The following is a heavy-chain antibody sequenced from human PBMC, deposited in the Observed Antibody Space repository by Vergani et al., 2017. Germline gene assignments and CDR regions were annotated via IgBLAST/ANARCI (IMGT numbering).Heavy chain of an antibody. CDR1: GFTFSSYS. V-gene: IGHV3-21*01. J-gene: IGHJ6*02. CDR2: ISSSSSYI. Sequence: EVQLVESGGGLVKPGGSLRLSCAASGFTFSSYSMNWVRQAPGKGLEWVSSISSSSSYIYYADSVKGRFTISRDNAKNSLYLQMNSLRAEDTAVYYCARAWDFWSGYHTRGMDVWGQGTTVTVSS. D-gene: IGHD3-3*01. CDR3: ARAWDFWSGYHTRGMDV.